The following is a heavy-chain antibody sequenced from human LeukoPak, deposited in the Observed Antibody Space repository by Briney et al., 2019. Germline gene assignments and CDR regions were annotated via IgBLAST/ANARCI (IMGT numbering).Heavy chain of an antibody. D-gene: IGHD3-10*01. J-gene: IGHJ6*03. CDR1: GFSFSNYW. CDR3: AREGTRRLLWFGPYYYYYMDV. V-gene: IGHV3-7*01. Sequence: PGGSLRLSCVASGFSFSNYWMTWVRQAPGKGLEWVANIKEDGGEKYYVDSVKGRFTISRDNTKNSLYLQMNSLRVEDTAVYYCAREGTRRLLWFGPYYYYYMDVWGKGTTVTISS. CDR2: IKEDGGEK.